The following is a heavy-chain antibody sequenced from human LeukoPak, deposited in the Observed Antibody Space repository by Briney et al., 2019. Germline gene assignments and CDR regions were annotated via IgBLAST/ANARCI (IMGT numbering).Heavy chain of an antibody. CDR3: AKVPNRYCYDSSGYYSD. D-gene: IGHD3-22*01. Sequence: GGSLRLSCAASGFTFSSYYRHWVRQAPGKGLEWVAFIRYDGSNKYYAASVKGRFTISRENSKTPLYLQMNSLRAEDTPVYYCAKVPNRYCYDSSGYYSDWGQGTLVTVSS. CDR1: GFTFSSYY. V-gene: IGHV3-30*02. J-gene: IGHJ4*02. CDR2: IRYDGSNK.